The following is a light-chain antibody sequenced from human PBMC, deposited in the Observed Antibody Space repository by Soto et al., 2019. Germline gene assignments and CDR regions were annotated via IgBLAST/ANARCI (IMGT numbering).Light chain of an antibody. Sequence: EIVMTQSPATLSVSPGERATLSCSASQSVSSNLAWYQQKPAQAPRLLIYGASTRATGIPARFSGSGSGTEFTLTISSLQSEDFAVYYCQQYNTWPRTFGQGTKVDIK. J-gene: IGKJ1*01. CDR2: GAS. V-gene: IGKV3-15*01. CDR3: QQYNTWPRT. CDR1: QSVSSN.